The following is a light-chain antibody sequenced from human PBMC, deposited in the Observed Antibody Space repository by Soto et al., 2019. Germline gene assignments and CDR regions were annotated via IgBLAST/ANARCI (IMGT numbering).Light chain of an antibody. V-gene: IGLV2-14*01. CDR1: SSDVGAYDY. CDR2: EVS. J-gene: IGLJ2*01. CDR3: CSHRITTTDLVV. Sequence: QSALTQPASVFGSPGQSITISCTGTSSDVGAYDYVSWYQQHPGKAPKLLIYEVSNRPSGVSNRFSGSKSGNTASLTISGLQAEDEADYYCCSHRITTTDLVVFGGGTKLTVL.